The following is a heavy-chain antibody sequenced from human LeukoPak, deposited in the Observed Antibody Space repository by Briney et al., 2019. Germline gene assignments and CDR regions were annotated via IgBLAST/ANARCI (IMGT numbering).Heavy chain of an antibody. Sequence: GGSLRLSCAASGFTFSSFTMNWVRQAPGKGLEWVSAISGSGGSTYYADSVKGRFTISRDNSKNTLYLQMNSLRAEDTAVYYCAKDPADIVATIWDDYWGQGTLVTVSS. CDR3: AKDPADIVATIWDDY. V-gene: IGHV3-23*01. D-gene: IGHD5-12*01. J-gene: IGHJ4*02. CDR1: GFTFSSFT. CDR2: ISGSGGST.